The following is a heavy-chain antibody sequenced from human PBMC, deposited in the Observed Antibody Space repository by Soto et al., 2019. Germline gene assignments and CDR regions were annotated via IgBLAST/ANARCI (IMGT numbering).Heavy chain of an antibody. CDR2: LSWNSATI. CDR3: TKAESSGWYYSLDY. Sequence: EVQLVESGGGLVQPGKSLRLSCAASGFTFDDYAMHWVRQVPGKGLEWVSGLSWNSATIDYADSVKGRFTISRDNAKNSLQLQMNSLKPEDTAFYYCTKAESSGWYYSLDYWGQGTLVSVSS. D-gene: IGHD6-19*01. V-gene: IGHV3-9*01. J-gene: IGHJ4*02. CDR1: GFTFDDYA.